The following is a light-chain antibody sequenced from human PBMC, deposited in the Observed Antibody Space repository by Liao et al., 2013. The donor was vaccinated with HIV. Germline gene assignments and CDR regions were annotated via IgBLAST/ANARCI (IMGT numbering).Light chain of an antibody. CDR1: TLPQQ. V-gene: IGLV3-21*02. CDR3: QVWDRSSGHRV. CDR2: DDT. J-gene: IGLJ3*02. Sequence: SYELTQPPSVSVSPGLTARITCSGDTLPQQYAYWYQQKPGQAPLLVMYDDTKRPSGIPERFSGSNSGNTATLTISRVEAGDEADYYCQVWDRSSGHRVFGGGTKLAVL.